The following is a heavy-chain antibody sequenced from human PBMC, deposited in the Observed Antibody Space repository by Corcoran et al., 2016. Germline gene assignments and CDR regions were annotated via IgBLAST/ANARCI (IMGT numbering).Heavy chain of an antibody. V-gene: IGHV4-34*01. CDR2: INHSGST. CDR1: GGSFSGYY. J-gene: IGHJ4*02. Sequence: QVQLQQWGAGLLKPSETLSLTCAVYGGSFSGYYWIWIRQPPGKGLEWIGEINHSGSTNYNQSLKSRVTISVDTSKNQFSLQRSSVNAAATAVYYCAGGPVWGRYFDYWGQGTLVTVSS. CDR3: AGGPVWGRYFDY. D-gene: IGHD3-16*01.